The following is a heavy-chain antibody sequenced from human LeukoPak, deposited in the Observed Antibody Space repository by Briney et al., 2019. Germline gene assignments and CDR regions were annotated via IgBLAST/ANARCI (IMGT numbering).Heavy chain of an antibody. D-gene: IGHD4-23*01. CDR2: INHSGST. J-gene: IGHJ5*02. CDR3: ARPVYGGNSWSHP. CDR1: GGSFSGYY. Sequence: SETLSLTCAVYGGSFSGYYWSWIRQPPGKGLEWIGEINHSGSTNYNPSLKSRVTISVDTSKNQFSLKLSSVTAADTAVYYCARPVYGGNSWSHPGGKETLVPVPS. V-gene: IGHV4-34*01.